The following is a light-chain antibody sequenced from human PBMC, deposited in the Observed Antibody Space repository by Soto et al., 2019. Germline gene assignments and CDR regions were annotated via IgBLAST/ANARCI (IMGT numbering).Light chain of an antibody. V-gene: IGKV1-5*03. CDR1: QRISSW. CDR3: QQYNSYRVT. Sequence: DIQMTQSPSTLSASVGDRVTITCRASQRISSWLAWYQQKPGKAPKLLIYKASSLESGVPSRFSGSGSGTEFTLTISSLQPDDFATYYCQQYNSYRVTFGQGTKVEIK. CDR2: KAS. J-gene: IGKJ1*01.